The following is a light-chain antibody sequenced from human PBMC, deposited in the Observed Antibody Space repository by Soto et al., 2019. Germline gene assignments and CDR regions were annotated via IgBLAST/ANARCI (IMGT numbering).Light chain of an antibody. CDR3: AAWDDSLKGYV. J-gene: IGLJ1*01. CDR2: TDN. CDR1: SSNVGTNT. V-gene: IGLV1-44*01. Sequence: QSVLTQPPSASAPPGQGVTISCSGSSSNVGTNTVTWYQQLSGTAPKLLIYTDNFRSSGVLERFSGSKSGTSASLAISGLQSDDEADYYCAAWDDSLKGYVFGTGTKLTVL.